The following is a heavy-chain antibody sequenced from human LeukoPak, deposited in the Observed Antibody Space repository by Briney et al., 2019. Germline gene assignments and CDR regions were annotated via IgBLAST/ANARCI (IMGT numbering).Heavy chain of an antibody. J-gene: IGHJ4*02. D-gene: IGHD3-10*01. CDR1: GYTFTSYG. V-gene: IGHV1-18*04. CDR2: ISAYNGNT. Sequence: GASVKVSCKASGYTFTSYGISWVRQAPGQGLEWMGWISAYNGNTNYAQKLQGRVTMTTDTSTSTAYIELRSLRSDDTAVYYCARDLYGSGSYSDYWGQGTLVTVSS. CDR3: ARDLYGSGSYSDY.